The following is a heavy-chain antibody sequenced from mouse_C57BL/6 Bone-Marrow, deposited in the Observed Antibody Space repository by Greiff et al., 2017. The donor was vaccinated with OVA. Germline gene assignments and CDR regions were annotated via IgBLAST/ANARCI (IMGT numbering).Heavy chain of an antibody. J-gene: IGHJ2*01. CDR2: ISYDGSN. Sequence: EVQLVESGPGLVKPSQSLSLTCSVTGYSITSGYYWNWIRQFPGNKLEWMGYISYDGSNNYNPSLKNRISITRDTSKNQFFLKLNSVTTEDTATYYCASLYALYFDYWGQGTTLTVSS. CDR1: GYSITSGYY. D-gene: IGHD2-3*01. CDR3: ASLYALYFDY. V-gene: IGHV3-6*01.